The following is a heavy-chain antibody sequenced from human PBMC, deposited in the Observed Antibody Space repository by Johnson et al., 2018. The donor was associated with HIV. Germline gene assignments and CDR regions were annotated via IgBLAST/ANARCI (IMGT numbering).Heavy chain of an antibody. V-gene: IGHV3-53*01. CDR3: ARTPGYSRSFDI. D-gene: IGHD2-15*01. J-gene: IGHJ3*02. CDR2: IYSDGNT. CDR1: GFAVSSNY. Sequence: VQLVESGGGLIQPGGSLRLSCAAFGFAVSSNYMSWVRQAPGKGLEWVSIIYSDGNTYCADSVTGRFTISRDNSKNTLYLQMNSLRAEDTAVYYCARTPGYSRSFDIWGQGTMVTVSS.